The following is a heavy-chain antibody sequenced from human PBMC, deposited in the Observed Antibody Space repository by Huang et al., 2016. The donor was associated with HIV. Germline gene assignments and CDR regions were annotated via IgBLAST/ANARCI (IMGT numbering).Heavy chain of an antibody. Sequence: QVQLVQSGAEVKTPGASVKVSCKASGFTFSSYALHWVRRAPGQRPAWMGWINAGNGGTKYSWRFQDRLTLTKDSSASTVFLELRGLRSEDSAVYYCARFPLWDLSVYFDVWGQGTLVTVSS. CDR2: INAGNGGT. J-gene: IGHJ4*02. CDR1: GFTFSSYA. CDR3: ARFPLWDLSVYFDV. V-gene: IGHV1-3*01. D-gene: IGHD1-26*01.